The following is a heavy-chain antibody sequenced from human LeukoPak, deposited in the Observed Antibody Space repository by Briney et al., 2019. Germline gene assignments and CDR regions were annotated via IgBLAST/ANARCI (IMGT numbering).Heavy chain of an antibody. CDR1: GFTFSDYY. J-gene: IGHJ4*02. CDR3: ARVKGAYCGGDCYDYYFDY. CDR2: ISSSSSYT. D-gene: IGHD2-21*02. Sequence: GGSLRLSCAASGFTFSDYYMSWIRQAPGKGLEWVSYISSSSSYTNYADSVKGQFTISRDNAKNSLYLQMNSLRAEDTAVYYCARVKGAYCGGDCYDYYFDYWGQGTLVTVSS. V-gene: IGHV3-11*06.